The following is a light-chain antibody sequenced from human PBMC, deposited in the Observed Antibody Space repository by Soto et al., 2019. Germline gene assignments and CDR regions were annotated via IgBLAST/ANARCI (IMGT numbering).Light chain of an antibody. Sequence: QSVLTQPPSVSGAPGQRVTISCTGSSSNIGAGYDVHWYQQVPGTAPKLLIYGNSNRPSGVPDRFSGSKSGTSASLAITGLQAEDEADYYCQSYDSGLSGVVFGGGTKLTVL. CDR3: QSYDSGLSGVV. J-gene: IGLJ2*01. CDR2: GNS. CDR1: SSNIGAGYD. V-gene: IGLV1-40*01.